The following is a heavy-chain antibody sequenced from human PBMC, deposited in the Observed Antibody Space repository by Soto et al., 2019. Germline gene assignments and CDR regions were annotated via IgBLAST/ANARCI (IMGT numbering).Heavy chain of an antibody. CDR2: ISGSGGST. V-gene: IGHV3-23*01. J-gene: IGHJ6*02. CDR1: GFTFSSYA. D-gene: IGHD2-15*01. CDR3: AKARYCSGGSCYSYYGMDV. Sequence: GGSLRLSCAASGFTFSSYAMSWVRQAPGKGLEWVSAISGSGGSTYYADSVKGRFTISRDNSKNTLYLQMNSLRAEDTAVYYCAKARYCSGGSCYSYYGMDVWGQGTTVTVSS.